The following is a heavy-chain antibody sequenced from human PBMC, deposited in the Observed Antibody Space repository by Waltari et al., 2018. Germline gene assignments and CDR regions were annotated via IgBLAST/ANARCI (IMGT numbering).Heavy chain of an antibody. J-gene: IGHJ4*02. CDR1: GYTFTGHF. V-gene: IGHV1-46*03. D-gene: IGHD3-3*01. Sequence: QVRLVQSVSEVKKPGASVQVSCKASGYTFTGHFLPCARQAPGQGLEWMGIINPIDGGTTYAQKFEGRVTMTRETSTTTVYMELSSLGLEDTAVYYCTRGASESEPPFDYWGQGTRVTISS. CDR2: INPIDGGT. CDR3: TRGASESEPPFDY.